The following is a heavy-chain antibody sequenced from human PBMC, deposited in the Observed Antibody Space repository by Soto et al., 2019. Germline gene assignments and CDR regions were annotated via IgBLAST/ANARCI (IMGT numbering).Heavy chain of an antibody. J-gene: IGHJ6*02. CDR1: GFSVTDHY. V-gene: IGHV3-53*01. CDR3: ARSPYYYGMDV. CDR2: LYTGGSA. Sequence: GGSLRLSCAASGFSVTDHYMTWVRQAPGKGLEWVSVLYTGGSAYYGDSVKGRFTISRDNAKNTLYLQMNSLRAEDTAVYYCARSPYYYGMDVWGQGTTVTVSS.